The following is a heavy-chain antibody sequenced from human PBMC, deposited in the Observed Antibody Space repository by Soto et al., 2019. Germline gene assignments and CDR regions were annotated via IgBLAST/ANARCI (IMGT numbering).Heavy chain of an antibody. J-gene: IGHJ4*02. D-gene: IGHD2-2*02. V-gene: IGHV1-69*06. CDR1: GSRFSNYV. Sequence: ASVKVSCKVSGSRFSNYVISWVRQAPGHGLEWLGRIIPIFNSTKYAQNFQGRVTITADKSTSTASLELSSLRSDDTAVYYCAREGRGKKAGYNGLVSLGYWGQGTLVTVS. CDR2: IIPIFNST. CDR3: AREGRGKKAGYNGLVSLGY.